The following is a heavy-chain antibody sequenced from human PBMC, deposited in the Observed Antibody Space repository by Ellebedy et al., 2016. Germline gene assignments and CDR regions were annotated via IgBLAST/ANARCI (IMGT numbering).Heavy chain of an antibody. Sequence: GESLKISCAASGFTFSNIGLSWVRQAPGEGLELVANISPDGSEKNYVAAVKGRFTISRDSAKNSPYLQMNSLRAEDTAVYYCTRDQDWGQGTLVTVSS. CDR2: ISPDGSEK. CDR1: GFTFSNIG. V-gene: IGHV3-7*01. CDR3: TRDQD. J-gene: IGHJ4*02.